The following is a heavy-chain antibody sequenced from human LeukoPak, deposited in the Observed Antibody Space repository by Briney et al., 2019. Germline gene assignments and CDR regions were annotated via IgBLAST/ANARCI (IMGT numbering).Heavy chain of an antibody. CDR2: IYYSGST. V-gene: IGHV4-30-4*08. CDR1: GGSISSGDYY. CDR3: ARGPSDIVVVPAAIPFDP. D-gene: IGHD2-2*01. Sequence: PSETLSLXCTVSGGSISSGDYYWSWIRQPPGKGLEWIGYIYYSGSTYYNPSLKSRVTISVDTSKNQFSLKLSSVTAADTAVYYCARGPSDIVVVPAAIPFDPWGQGTLVTVSS. J-gene: IGHJ5*02.